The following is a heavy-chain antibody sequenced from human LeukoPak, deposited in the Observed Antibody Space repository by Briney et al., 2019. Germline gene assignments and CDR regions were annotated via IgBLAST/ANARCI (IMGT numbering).Heavy chain of an antibody. D-gene: IGHD3-22*01. CDR2: ISGSGGST. CDR1: GFTFSSYA. V-gene: IGHV3-23*01. Sequence: GGSLRLSCAASGFTFSSYAMSWVRQAPGKGLEWVSAISGSGGSTYYADSVKGWFTVSRDNSKNTFFLQMKSLRAEDTAVYYCARDWNRVTVIPGVLGMDVWGQGTTVTVSS. CDR3: ARDWNRVTVIPGVLGMDV. J-gene: IGHJ6*02.